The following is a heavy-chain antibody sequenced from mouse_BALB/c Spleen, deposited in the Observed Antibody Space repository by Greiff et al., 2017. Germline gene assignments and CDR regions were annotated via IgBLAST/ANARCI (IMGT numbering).Heavy chain of an antibody. CDR3: ARSWARGWYIDV. Sequence: VQLQQSGAELMKPGASVKISCKATGFTFSSYWIEWVKQRPGHGLEWIGEILPGSGSTNYNEKVKGKATFTADTSSNTAYMQLNSLTSEDTAIYYCARSWARGWYIDVWGAGTTVTVSS. CDR1: GFTFSSYW. J-gene: IGHJ1*01. V-gene: IGHV1-9*01. D-gene: IGHD3-3*01. CDR2: ILPGSGST.